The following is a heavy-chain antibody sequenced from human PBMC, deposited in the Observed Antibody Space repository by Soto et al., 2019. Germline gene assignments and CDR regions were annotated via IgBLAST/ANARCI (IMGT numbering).Heavy chain of an antibody. Sequence: ASVKVSCKASGYTFTSYGISWVRQAPGQGLEWMGWISAYNGNTNYAQKLQGRVTMTTDTSTSTAYMELRSLRSDDTAAYYCARGDCGGDCYYYYYYGMDVWGQGTTVTVSS. J-gene: IGHJ6*02. CDR2: ISAYNGNT. CDR1: GYTFTSYG. CDR3: ARGDCGGDCYYYYYYGMDV. D-gene: IGHD2-21*02. V-gene: IGHV1-18*01.